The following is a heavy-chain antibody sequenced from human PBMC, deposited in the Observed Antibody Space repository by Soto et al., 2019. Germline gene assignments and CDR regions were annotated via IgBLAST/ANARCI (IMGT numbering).Heavy chain of an antibody. CDR3: ARDNGGGYNNWFDP. CDR2: INHSGST. Sequence: SETLSLTCAVYGGSFIGYYWSWIRQPPGKGLEWIGEINHSGSTNYNPSLKSRVTISVDTSKNQFSLKLSSVTAADTAVYYCARDNGGGYNNWFDPWGQGTLVTVSS. CDR1: GGSFIGYY. D-gene: IGHD1-1*01. J-gene: IGHJ5*02. V-gene: IGHV4-34*01.